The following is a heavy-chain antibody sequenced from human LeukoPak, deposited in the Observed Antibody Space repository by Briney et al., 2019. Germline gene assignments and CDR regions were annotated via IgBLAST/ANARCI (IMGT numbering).Heavy chain of an antibody. CDR2: ISGSGGRT. CDR3: ARDITGLDAFDI. CDR1: GITLSNYG. V-gene: IGHV3-23*01. Sequence: PGGSLRLSCAVSGITLSNYGMNWVRQAPGKGLEGVAGISGSGGRTNYADSVKGRFTISRDNSKNTLYLQMNSLRAEDTAVYYCARDITGLDAFDIWGQGTMVTVSS. D-gene: IGHD1-20*01. J-gene: IGHJ3*02.